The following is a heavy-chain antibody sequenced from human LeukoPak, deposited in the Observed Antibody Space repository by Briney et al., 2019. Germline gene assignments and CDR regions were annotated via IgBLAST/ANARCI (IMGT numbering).Heavy chain of an antibody. D-gene: IGHD6-6*01. Sequence: GGSLRLSCAASGFTFSSYAISWVRQAPGQGPEWMGGIIPIFGTANYAQKFQGRVTITADESTNTAYMELSSLRSEDTAVYYCARPYSSSSYYYGMDVWGQGTTVTVSS. CDR1: GFTFSSYA. CDR2: IIPIFGTA. V-gene: IGHV1-69*01. CDR3: ARPYSSSSYYYGMDV. J-gene: IGHJ6*02.